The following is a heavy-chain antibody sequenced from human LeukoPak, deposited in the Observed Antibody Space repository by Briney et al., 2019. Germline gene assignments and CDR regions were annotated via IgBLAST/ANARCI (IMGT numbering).Heavy chain of an antibody. CDR1: GFTFSSYA. Sequence: PGRSLRLSCAASGFTFSSYAMHWVRQAPGKGLEWVAVISYDGSNKYYADSVKGRFTISRDNSKNTLYLQMNSLRAEDTAVYYCARDEHCSSTSGYNYYYYYIDVWGKGTTVTVSS. J-gene: IGHJ6*03. D-gene: IGHD2-2*02. CDR3: ARDEHCSSTSGYNYYYYYIDV. V-gene: IGHV3-30-3*01. CDR2: ISYDGSNK.